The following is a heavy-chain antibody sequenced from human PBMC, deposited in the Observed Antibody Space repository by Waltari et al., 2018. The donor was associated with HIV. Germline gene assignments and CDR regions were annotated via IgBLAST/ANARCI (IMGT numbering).Heavy chain of an antibody. D-gene: IGHD6-19*01. Sequence: EVQLVESGGGLVKPGGSLRLSCAASGFTFSSYSMNWVRQAPGKGLEWVASSSSSSSYIYYADSVKGRFTIARDNAKNSLYLQMNSLRAEDTAVYYCATLVSSGWYYFDYWGQGTLVTVSS. J-gene: IGHJ4*02. CDR2: SSSSSSYI. V-gene: IGHV3-21*01. CDR1: GFTFSSYS. CDR3: ATLVSSGWYYFDY.